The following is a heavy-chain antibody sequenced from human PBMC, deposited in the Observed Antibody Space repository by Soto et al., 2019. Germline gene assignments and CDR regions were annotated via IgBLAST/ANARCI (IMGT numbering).Heavy chain of an antibody. V-gene: IGHV3-33*01. J-gene: IGHJ4*02. D-gene: IGHD2-15*01. CDR1: GFTFSSYG. CDR3: VREAVEYYIDC. Sequence: PGGSLRLSCAASGFTFSSYGMHWVRQAPGKGLEWVSVIWYDGSNKYYADSVKGRFTISRDNSKNTLYLQINSLRAEDTAVYFCVREAVEYYIDCWGQGTLVTVSS. CDR2: IWYDGSNK.